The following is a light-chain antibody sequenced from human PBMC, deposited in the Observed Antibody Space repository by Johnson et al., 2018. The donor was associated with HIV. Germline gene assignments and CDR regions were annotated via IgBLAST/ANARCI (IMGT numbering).Light chain of an antibody. V-gene: IGLV1-51*01. J-gene: IGLJ1*01. Sequence: QSVLTQPPSVSAAPGQKVTISCSGSSSNIGNNYVSWYQHLPGKAPKLLIYDNNKRPSGIPDRFSGSKSGTSATLGITGLQTGDEADYYCGTWDSSLSVYVSGTGTKVTVL. CDR1: SSNIGNNY. CDR2: DNN. CDR3: GTWDSSLSVYV.